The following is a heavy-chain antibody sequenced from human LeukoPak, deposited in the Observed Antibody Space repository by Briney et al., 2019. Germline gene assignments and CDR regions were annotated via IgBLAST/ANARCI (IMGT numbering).Heavy chain of an antibody. D-gene: IGHD6-19*01. Sequence: SETLSLTCTVSGGSISSYFWSWIRQPPGKGLEWIGYISYSGTPSYNPSLKSRVTISVDTSKKQFSLKLSSVTAADSAVYYCAAAPGSSGWSDYWGQGTLVTVSS. V-gene: IGHV4-59*03. CDR3: AAAPGSSGWSDY. J-gene: IGHJ4*02. CDR2: ISYSGTP. CDR1: GGSISSYF.